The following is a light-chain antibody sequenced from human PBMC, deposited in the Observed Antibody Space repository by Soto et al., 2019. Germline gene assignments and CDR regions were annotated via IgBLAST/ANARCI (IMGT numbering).Light chain of an antibody. V-gene: IGKV3-11*01. Sequence: EIVLTQSPATLSLSPVERATLSCMASQSVSSYLSWYQQKPGQAPRLLIYDASNRATGIPARFSGSGSGTDFTLTIGRLEPEDFAVYYCQQYLITPWTFGQGTKVDIK. J-gene: IGKJ1*01. CDR2: DAS. CDR3: QQYLITPWT. CDR1: QSVSSY.